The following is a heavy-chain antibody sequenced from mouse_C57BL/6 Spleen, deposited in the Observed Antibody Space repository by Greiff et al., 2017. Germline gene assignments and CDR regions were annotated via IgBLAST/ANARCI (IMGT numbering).Heavy chain of an antibody. J-gene: IGHJ4*01. CDR3: ARIAMNDYDDIYYYAMDY. CDR2: IWWDDDK. V-gene: IGHV8-8*01. CDR1: GFSLSTFGMG. D-gene: IGHD2-4*01. Sequence: QVTLKESGPGILQPSQTLSLTCSFSGFSLSTFGMGVGWIRQPSGKGLEWLAHIWWDDDKYYNPALKSRLTISKDTSKNQVFLKIANVDTADTATYYCARIAMNDYDDIYYYAMDYWGQGTSVTVSS.